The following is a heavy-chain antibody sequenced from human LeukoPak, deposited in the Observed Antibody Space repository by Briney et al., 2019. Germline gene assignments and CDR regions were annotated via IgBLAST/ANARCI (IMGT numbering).Heavy chain of an antibody. V-gene: IGHV3-7*01. D-gene: IGHD3-3*01. CDR2: IKQDGSEK. CDR1: GFRFSTYW. Sequence: EGSLRLSCAASGFRFSTYWMTWVRQAPGKGLEWVANIKQDGSEKYYVDSVKGRFTVSRDNAKNSLYLEMNSLRAEDTAVYYCARRGYFEFWSGYFQRLEGWFDPWGRGTLVTVSS. J-gene: IGHJ5*02. CDR3: ARRGYFEFWSGYFQRLEGWFDP.